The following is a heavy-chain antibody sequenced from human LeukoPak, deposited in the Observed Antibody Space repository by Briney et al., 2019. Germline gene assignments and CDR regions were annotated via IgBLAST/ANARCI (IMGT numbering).Heavy chain of an antibody. CDR1: GGTFSSYA. CDR3: ARVARATRYAFDI. CDR2: IIPIFGTA. Sequence: ASVKVSCKASGGTFSSYAISWVRQAPGQGLEWMGGIIPIFGTANYAQKFQGRVTITTDESTSTAYMELSSLRSEDTAVYYCARVARATRYAFDIWGQGTMVTVSS. V-gene: IGHV1-69*05. J-gene: IGHJ3*02. D-gene: IGHD5-12*01.